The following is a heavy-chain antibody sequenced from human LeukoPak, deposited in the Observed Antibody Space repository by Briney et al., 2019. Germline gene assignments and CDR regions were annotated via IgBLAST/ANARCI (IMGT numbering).Heavy chain of an antibody. D-gene: IGHD6-6*01. V-gene: IGHV4-61*02. CDR3: AREGAARPPPNWYFDY. CDR1: GGSISSGSYY. J-gene: IGHJ4*02. Sequence: PSETLSLTCTVSGGSISSGSYYWSWIRQPAGKGLEWIGRIYTSGSTNYNPSLKSRVTISVDTSKNQFSLKLSSVTAADPAVYYCAREGAARPPPNWYFDYWGQGTLVTVSS. CDR2: IYTSGST.